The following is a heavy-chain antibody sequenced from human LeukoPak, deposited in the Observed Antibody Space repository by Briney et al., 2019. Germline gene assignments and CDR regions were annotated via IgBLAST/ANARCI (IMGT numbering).Heavy chain of an antibody. CDR1: GYTFTSYG. Sequence: ASVKVSRKASGYTFTSYGISWVRQAPGQGLEWMGWICAYNGNTNYAQKLQGRVTMTTDTSTSTAYMELRSLRSDDTAVYYCARAAVQYYYDSSGYYPQTWGQGTLVTVSS. CDR3: ARAAVQYYYDSSGYYPQT. D-gene: IGHD3-22*01. J-gene: IGHJ5*02. V-gene: IGHV1-18*01. CDR2: ICAYNGNT.